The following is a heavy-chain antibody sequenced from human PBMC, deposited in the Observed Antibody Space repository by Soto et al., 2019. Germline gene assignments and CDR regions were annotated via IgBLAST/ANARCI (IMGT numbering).Heavy chain of an antibody. CDR2: ISYDGSNK. Sequence: GGSLRLSCAASGFTFSSYGMHWVRQAPGKGLEWVAVISYDGSNKYYADSVKGRFTISRDNSKNMLYLQMNSLRAEDTAVYYCAKDLEAAAGDYYYGMDVWGQGTTVTVSS. CDR1: GFTFSSYG. D-gene: IGHD6-13*01. V-gene: IGHV3-30*18. CDR3: AKDLEAAAGDYYYGMDV. J-gene: IGHJ6*02.